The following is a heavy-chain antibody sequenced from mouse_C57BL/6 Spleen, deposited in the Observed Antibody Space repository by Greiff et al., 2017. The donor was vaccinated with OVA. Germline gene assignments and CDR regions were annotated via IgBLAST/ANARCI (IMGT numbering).Heavy chain of an antibody. Sequence: EVKVVASGEGLVKPGGSLKLSCAASGFTFSSYAMSWVRQTPEKRLEWVAYISSGGDYIYYADTVKGRFTISRDNARNTLYLQMSSLKSEDTAMYYCTRNPARSDYFDYWGQGTTLTVSS. CDR3: TRNPARSDYFDY. CDR2: ISSGGDYI. CDR1: GFTFSSYA. D-gene: IGHD3-1*01. J-gene: IGHJ2*01. V-gene: IGHV5-9-1*02.